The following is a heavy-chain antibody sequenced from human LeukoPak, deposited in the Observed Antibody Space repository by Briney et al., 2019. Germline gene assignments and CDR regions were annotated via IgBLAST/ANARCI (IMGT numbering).Heavy chain of an antibody. CDR1: GGSFSGYY. CDR3: ARGSRITMVRGVKSFDY. CDR2: INHSGST. J-gene: IGHJ4*02. V-gene: IGHV4-34*01. D-gene: IGHD3-10*01. Sequence: ASETLSLTCAVYGGSFSGYYWSWIRQPPGKGLEWIGEINHSGSTNYNPSLKSRVTISVDTSKNQFSLKLSSVTAADTAVYYCARGSRITMVRGVKSFDYWGQGTLVTVSS.